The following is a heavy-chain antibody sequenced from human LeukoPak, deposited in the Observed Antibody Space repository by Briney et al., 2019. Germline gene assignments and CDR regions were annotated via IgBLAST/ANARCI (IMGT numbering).Heavy chain of an antibody. V-gene: IGHV4-34*01. CDR3: ARAHSVVNVVDY. CDR2: INHSGST. Sequence: SETLSLTCAVYGGSFSGYYWSWIRQPPGKGLEWIGEINHSGSTNYNPSLKSRVTISVDTSKNQFSLKLSSVTAADTAVYCCARAHSVVNVVDYWGQGTLVTVSS. CDR1: GGSFSGYY. J-gene: IGHJ4*02.